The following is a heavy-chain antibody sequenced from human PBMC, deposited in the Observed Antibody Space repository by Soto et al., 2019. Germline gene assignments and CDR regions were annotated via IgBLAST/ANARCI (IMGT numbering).Heavy chain of an antibody. Sequence: EVQLVESGRNLVPPGGSLRLSCRASGFPFSAYDIHWVRQVSGKGLEWVAVAGPAGDTYYEDSVEGRFTISRENGMNSVYLQMSDLGVGDTAVYFCARGIRFGGYYLDFWGQGTPVTVSS. CDR2: AGPAGDT. D-gene: IGHD5-18*01. J-gene: IGHJ4*02. CDR3: ARGIRFGGYYLDF. V-gene: IGHV3-13*01. CDR1: GFPFSAYD.